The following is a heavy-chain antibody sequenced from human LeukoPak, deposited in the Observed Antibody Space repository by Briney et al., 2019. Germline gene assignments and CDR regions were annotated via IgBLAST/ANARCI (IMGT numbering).Heavy chain of an antibody. V-gene: IGHV3-23*01. J-gene: IGHJ4*02. CDR2: ISGSGGST. CDR3: AKWAFYDFWSGYYWYYFDY. CDR1: GFTFSSYA. Sequence: GGSLRLSCAASGFTFSSYAMSWVRQAPGKGLEWVSAISGSGGSTYYADSMKGRFTISRDNSKNTLYLQMNSLRAEDTAVYYCAKWAFYDFWSGYYWYYFDYWGQGTLVTVSS. D-gene: IGHD3-3*01.